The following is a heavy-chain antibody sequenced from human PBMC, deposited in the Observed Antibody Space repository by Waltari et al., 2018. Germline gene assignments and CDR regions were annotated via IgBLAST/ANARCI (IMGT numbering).Heavy chain of an antibody. CDR2: IYSGGSST. CDR3: AKGGRVAARPVAYYYYYMDV. D-gene: IGHD6-6*01. Sequence: EVQLLESGGGLVQPGGSLRLSCAASGFTFSSYAMSWVRQAPGKGRGWVSVIYSGGSSTYYADSVKGRFTISRDNSKNTLYLQMNSLRAEDTAVYYCAKGGRVAARPVAYYYYYMDVWGKGTTVTVSS. J-gene: IGHJ6*03. V-gene: IGHV3-23*03. CDR1: GFTFSSYA.